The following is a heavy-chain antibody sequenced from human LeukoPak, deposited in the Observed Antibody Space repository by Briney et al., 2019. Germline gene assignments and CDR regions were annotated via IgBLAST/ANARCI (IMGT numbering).Heavy chain of an antibody. D-gene: IGHD3-10*01. CDR2: INHSGST. CDR3: ARGLWFGDENPPYFDY. J-gene: IGHJ4*02. Sequence: SETLSLTCAAYGGSFSGYYWSWIRQPPGKGLEWIGEINHSGSTNYNPSLKSRVTISVDTSRNQFSLKLSSVTAADTAVYYCARGLWFGDENPPYFDYWGQGILVTVSS. V-gene: IGHV4-34*01. CDR1: GGSFSGYY.